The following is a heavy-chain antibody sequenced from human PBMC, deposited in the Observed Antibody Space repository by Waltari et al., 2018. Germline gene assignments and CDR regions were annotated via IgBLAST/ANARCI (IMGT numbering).Heavy chain of an antibody. CDR2: IYTSGST. Sequence: QVQLQESGPGLVKPSQTLSLTCTVSGGSISSGSYYWRWIRQPAGKGLEGIGRIYTSGSTNSNPSLKSRVTISVDTSKNQFSLKLSSVTAADTAVYYCASRTSSIAAPGIEYWGQGTLVTVSS. J-gene: IGHJ4*02. V-gene: IGHV4-61*02. CDR1: GGSISSGSYY. CDR3: ASRTSSIAAPGIEY. D-gene: IGHD6-6*01.